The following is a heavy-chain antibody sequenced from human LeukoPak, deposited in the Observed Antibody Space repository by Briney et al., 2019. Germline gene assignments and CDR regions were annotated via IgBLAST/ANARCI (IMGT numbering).Heavy chain of an antibody. CDR3: ARRARITMIVVVTYYFDY. CDR2: IKQDGSEK. J-gene: IGHJ4*02. D-gene: IGHD3-22*01. CDR1: GFTFNTYS. V-gene: IGHV3-7*01. Sequence: GGSLRLSCEASGFTFNTYSMNWARQAPGKGLEWVANIKQDGSEKYYVDSVKGRFTISRDNAKNSLYLQMNSLRAEDTAVYYCARRARITMIVVVTYYFDYWGQGTLVTVSS.